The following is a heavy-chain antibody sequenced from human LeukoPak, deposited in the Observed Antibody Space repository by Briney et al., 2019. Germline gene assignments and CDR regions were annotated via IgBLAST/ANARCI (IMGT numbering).Heavy chain of an antibody. CDR1: GGSISKYY. V-gene: IGHV4-4*07. D-gene: IGHD4-11*01. CDR3: ARVRNYGCYNNLRSFWFDP. Sequence: PSETLSLTCTVSGGSISKYYLSWIRQPAGKGLEWIGRIFTSGSATSSSSLKSRVTISVDTSKSQFSLRLNSVTAADTAMYYCARVRNYGCYNNLRSFWFDPWGQGTLVAVSS. J-gene: IGHJ5*02. CDR2: IFTSGSA.